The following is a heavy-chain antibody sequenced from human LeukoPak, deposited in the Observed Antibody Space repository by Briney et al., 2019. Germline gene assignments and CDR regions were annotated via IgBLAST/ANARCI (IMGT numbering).Heavy chain of an antibody. CDR2: IYSGGST. CDR1: GFTFSSDA. D-gene: IGHD3-22*01. Sequence: PGGSLRLSCAASGFTFSSDAMNWVRQAPGKGLEWVSVIYSGGSTYYADSVKGRFTISRDNSKNTLYLQMNSLRAEDTAVYYCAKDLGGGYYDSSGYSGLIDYWGQGTLVTVSS. V-gene: IGHV3-23*03. CDR3: AKDLGGGYYDSSGYSGLIDY. J-gene: IGHJ4*02.